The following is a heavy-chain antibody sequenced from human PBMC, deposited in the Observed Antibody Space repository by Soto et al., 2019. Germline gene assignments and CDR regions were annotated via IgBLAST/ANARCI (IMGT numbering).Heavy chain of an antibody. CDR2: ISDSGGTR. CDR3: ARVPYYYGSGSYYNPDY. J-gene: IGHJ4*02. V-gene: IGHV3-48*03. Sequence: PGGSLRLSCAASVFTFSSYEMVWVRQTPGQGLEWVSYISDSGGTRHYADSVKGRFTISRDNAKNSLYLQMDNLRGEDTAVYYCARVPYYYGSGSYYNPDYWGQGTLVTVSS. D-gene: IGHD3-10*01. CDR1: VFTFSSYE.